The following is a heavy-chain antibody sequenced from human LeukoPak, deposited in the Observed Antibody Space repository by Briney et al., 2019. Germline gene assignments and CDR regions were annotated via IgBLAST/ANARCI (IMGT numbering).Heavy chain of an antibody. CDR2: ISSSSSYI. CDR1: GFTFSSYS. J-gene: IGHJ4*02. Sequence: NPGGSLRLSCAASGFTFSSYSMNWVRQAPGKGLEWVSSISSSSSYIYYADSVKGRFTISRDNAKNSLYLQMNSLRVEGTAVYYCARYSAFIAGDYWGQGTLVTVSS. CDR3: ARYSAFIAGDY. V-gene: IGHV3-21*01. D-gene: IGHD6-13*01.